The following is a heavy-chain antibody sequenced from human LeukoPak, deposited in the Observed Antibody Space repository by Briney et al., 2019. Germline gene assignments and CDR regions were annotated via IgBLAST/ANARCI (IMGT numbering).Heavy chain of an antibody. J-gene: IGHJ4*02. CDR1: GFTFSNAW. CDR2: IKSKTDGGTT. Sequence: GGSLRLSCAASGFTFSNAWMSWVRQAPGKGLEWVGRIKSKTDGGTTDYGAPVKGRFTISRDDSKNTLSLQMNSLRAEDTAVYYCAREGALTGHYTFDYWGQGTLVTVSS. V-gene: IGHV3-15*05. CDR3: AREGALTGHYTFDY. D-gene: IGHD3-9*01.